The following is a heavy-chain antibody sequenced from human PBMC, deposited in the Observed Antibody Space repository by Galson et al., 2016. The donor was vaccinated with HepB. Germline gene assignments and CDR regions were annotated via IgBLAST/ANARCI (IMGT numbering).Heavy chain of an antibody. J-gene: IGHJ4*02. V-gene: IGHV3-74*03. CDR2: INTEGTYI. CDR1: GFAFSSYW. Sequence: SLRLSCAASGFAFSSYWMHWVRQAPGKGLVWVSHINTEGTYIMYADSVKGRFTVSRDNAQNTLYLQMNSLRVEDTAVYYCASFGHNWNSDYWGQGTLVTVSS. D-gene: IGHD1-1*01. CDR3: ASFGHNWNSDY.